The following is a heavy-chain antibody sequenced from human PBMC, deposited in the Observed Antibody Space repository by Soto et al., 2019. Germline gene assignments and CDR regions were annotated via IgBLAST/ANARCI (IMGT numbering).Heavy chain of an antibody. CDR2: IYYSGTT. CDR1: GGSISSGDYY. V-gene: IGHV4-30-4*02. D-gene: IGHD5-12*01. J-gene: IGHJ3*02. Sequence: SETLSLTCTVSGGSISSGDYYWSWIRQPPGKGLEWIGYIYYSGTTYYNPSLKSRVAISVDTSKNQFSLKLSSVTAADTAVYYCARDTGYDAFEIWGQGTMVTV. CDR3: ARDTGYDAFEI.